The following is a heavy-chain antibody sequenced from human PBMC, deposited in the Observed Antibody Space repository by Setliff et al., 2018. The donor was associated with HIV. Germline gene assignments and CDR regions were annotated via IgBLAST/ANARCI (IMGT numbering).Heavy chain of an antibody. CDR1: GGSISNFY. V-gene: IGHV4-4*09. J-gene: IGHJ6*03. CDR3: ARGPRPVDVDYYYMDV. Sequence: SETLSLTCSVSGGSISNFYWSWIRQPPGKGLEWVGHIYSTGDTNYNPSLKSRVTLSADTSKNQLSLSLTSVTAADTAVYYCARGPRPVDVDYYYMDVWGKGTTVTVSS. CDR2: IYSTGDT.